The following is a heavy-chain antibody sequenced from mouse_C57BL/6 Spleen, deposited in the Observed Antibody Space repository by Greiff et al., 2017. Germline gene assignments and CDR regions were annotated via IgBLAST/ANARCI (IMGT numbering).Heavy chain of an antibody. Sequence: EVKLVESGGGLVKPGGSLTLSCAASGFTFSDYGMHWVRQAPEKGLEWVAYISSGSSTIYYADTVKGRFTISRDNAKNTLFLQMTSLRSEDTAMYYCARDYGPTYYFDYWGQGTTLTVSS. CDR2: ISSGSSTI. D-gene: IGHD1-2*01. CDR3: ARDYGPTYYFDY. J-gene: IGHJ2*01. CDR1: GFTFSDYG. V-gene: IGHV5-17*01.